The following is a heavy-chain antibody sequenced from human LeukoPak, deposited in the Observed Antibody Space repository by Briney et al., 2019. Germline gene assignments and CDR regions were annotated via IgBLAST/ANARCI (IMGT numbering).Heavy chain of an antibody. CDR2: IIPIFGTA. D-gene: IGHD3-9*01. CDR1: GGTFSSYA. V-gene: IGHV1-69*05. CDR3: ARVSFDWLARPVDGMDV. J-gene: IGHJ6*02. Sequence: GASVKVSCKASGGTFSSYAISWVRQAPGQGLEWMGGIIPIFGTANYAQKLQGRVTMTTDTSTSTAYMELRSLRSDDTAVYYCARVSFDWLARPVDGMDVWGQGTTVTVSS.